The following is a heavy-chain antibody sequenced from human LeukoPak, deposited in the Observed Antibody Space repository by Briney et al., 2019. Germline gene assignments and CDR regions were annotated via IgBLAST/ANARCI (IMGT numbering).Heavy chain of an antibody. V-gene: IGHV3-9*01. J-gene: IGHJ4*02. CDR3: ARVPSAAAGTGEFDY. Sequence: GRSLRLSCAASGFTFDDYAMHWVRQAPGKGLEWVSGISWNSGSIGYADSVKGRFTISRDNAKNSLYLQMNSLRAEGTAVYYCARVPSAAAGTGEFDYWGQGTRVTVSS. CDR1: GFTFDDYA. D-gene: IGHD6-13*01. CDR2: ISWNSGSI.